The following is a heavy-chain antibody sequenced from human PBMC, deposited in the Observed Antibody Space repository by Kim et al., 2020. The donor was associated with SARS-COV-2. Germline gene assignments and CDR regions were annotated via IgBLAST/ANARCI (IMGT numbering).Heavy chain of an antibody. J-gene: IGHJ3*02. D-gene: IGHD2-15*01. CDR1: GGSFSGYY. V-gene: IGHV4-34*01. CDR3: ARKPYGKGFVVVVAATPGAFDI. Sequence: SETLSLTCAVYGGSFSGYYWSWIRQPPGKGLEWIGEINHSGSTNYNPSLKSRVTISVDTSKNQFSLKLSSVTAADTAVYYCARKPYGKGFVVVVAATPGAFDIWGQGTMVTVSS. CDR2: INHSGST.